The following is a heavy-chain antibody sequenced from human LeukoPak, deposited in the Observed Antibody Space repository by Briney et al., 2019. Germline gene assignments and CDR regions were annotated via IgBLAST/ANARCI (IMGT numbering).Heavy chain of an antibody. CDR2: ISGGGTT. D-gene: IGHD2-21*01. J-gene: IGHJ3*02. Sequence: GGSLRLSCAASGFTFSTYAMRWVRQAPGKGLEWVSTISGGGTTYYGDSVKGRFTISRDNSKNTLYLQMSSLRAEDTAVYYCAIPVISTGNSNSFDIWGQGTMVTVSS. CDR3: AIPVISTGNSNSFDI. CDR1: GFTFSTYA. V-gene: IGHV3-23*01.